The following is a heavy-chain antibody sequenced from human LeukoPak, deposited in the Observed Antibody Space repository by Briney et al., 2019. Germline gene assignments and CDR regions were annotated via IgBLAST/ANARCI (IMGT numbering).Heavy chain of an antibody. D-gene: IGHD2-2*01. CDR1: GYTFTSYA. J-gene: IGHJ3*02. CDR3: ANLGYYSSTSCRNDAFDI. V-gene: IGHV1-3*01. Sequence: ASVKVSCKASGYTFTSYAMHWVRQAPGQRLEWMGWINAGNGNTKYSQKFQGRVTITRDTSASTAYMELSSLRSEDTAVYYCANLGYYSSTSCRNDAFDIWGQGTMVTVSS. CDR2: INAGNGNT.